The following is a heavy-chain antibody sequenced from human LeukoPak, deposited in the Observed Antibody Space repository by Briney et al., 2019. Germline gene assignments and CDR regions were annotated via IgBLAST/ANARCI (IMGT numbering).Heavy chain of an antibody. CDR2: INAGNGNT. Sequence: ASVKVSCKASGYTFTSYAMHWVRQAPGQRLEWMGWINAGNGNTKYSQKFQGRVTITRDTSASTAYMELSSLRSEDTAVYYCARGPRYSRGFNWFDPWGQGTLVPVPS. V-gene: IGHV1-3*01. J-gene: IGHJ5*02. D-gene: IGHD6-19*01. CDR1: GYTFTSYA. CDR3: ARGPRYSRGFNWFDP.